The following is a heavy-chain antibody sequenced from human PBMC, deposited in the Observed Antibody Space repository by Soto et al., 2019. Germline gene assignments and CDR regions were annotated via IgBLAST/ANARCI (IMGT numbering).Heavy chain of an antibody. J-gene: IGHJ4*02. V-gene: IGHV4-34*01. CDR3: ARSYIGSSPSFFDF. Sequence: SETLSLSCTVYGGSFSGYYWSWIRQPPGKGLEWIGEINHSGSTNYNPSLKSRVTISVDTSKNQFSLKLSSVTAADTAVYYCARSYIGSSPSFFDFCGQRTLVTVSS. D-gene: IGHD1-26*01. CDR1: GGSFSGYY. CDR2: INHSGST.